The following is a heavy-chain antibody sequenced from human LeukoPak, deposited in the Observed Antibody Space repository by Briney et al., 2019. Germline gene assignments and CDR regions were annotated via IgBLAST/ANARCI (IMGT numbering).Heavy chain of an antibody. D-gene: IGHD3-3*01. Sequence: PSETLSLTCAVSGGSISSGGYSWSWIRQPPGTGLEWIGYIYHSGSTYYNPSLKSRVTISVDRSKNQFSLKLSSVTAADTAVYYCARGPNFWSGYYRVHYFDYWGQGTLVTVSS. CDR3: ARGPNFWSGYYRVHYFDY. J-gene: IGHJ4*02. CDR1: GGSISSGGYS. V-gene: IGHV4-30-2*01. CDR2: IYHSGST.